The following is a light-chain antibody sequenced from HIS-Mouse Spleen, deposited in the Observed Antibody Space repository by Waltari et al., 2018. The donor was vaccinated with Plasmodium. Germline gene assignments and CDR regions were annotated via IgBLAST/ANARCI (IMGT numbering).Light chain of an antibody. V-gene: IGLV3-1*01. CDR3: QAWDSSTDYV. CDR2: QDS. Sequence: SYELTQPPSVSVSPGQTASLTCSGDKLGDQYACWYQQKPGQSPVLVIYQDSKRPSGIPERFSGSNSGNTATLTISGTQAMDEADYYCQAWDSSTDYVFGTGTKVTVL. J-gene: IGLJ1*01. CDR1: KLGDQY.